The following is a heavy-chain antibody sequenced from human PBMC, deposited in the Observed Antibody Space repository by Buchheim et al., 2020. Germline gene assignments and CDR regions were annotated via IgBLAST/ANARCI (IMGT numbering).Heavy chain of an antibody. CDR1: GIAFRGYS. D-gene: IGHD1-26*01. J-gene: IGHJ5*02. CDR2: ITSDSATI. Sequence: VQLVESGGALVQPGQSLRLSCEAPGIAFRGYSMNWVRQAPGRGLEWLSHITSDSATIYYAASVKGRFTVSRDNAKNSVFLGMNSLRDEDTGVYFCARSFSYWSGNWLDTWGQGT. CDR3: ARSFSYWSGNWLDT. V-gene: IGHV3-48*02.